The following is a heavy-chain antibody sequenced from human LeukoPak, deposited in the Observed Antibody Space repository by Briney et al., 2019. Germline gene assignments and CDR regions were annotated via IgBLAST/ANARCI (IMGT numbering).Heavy chain of an antibody. V-gene: IGHV4-59*11. D-gene: IGHD2-2*01. Sequence: PSETLSLTCTVSGGSISSHYGSWIRQPPGKGLEWIGYIYYSGSTNYNPSLESRVTISVDTSKNQFSLKLSSVTAADTAVYYCARVGYCSSTSCYYQYYFDYWGQGTLVTVSS. CDR2: IYYSGST. CDR3: ARVGYCSSTSCYYQYYFDY. J-gene: IGHJ4*02. CDR1: GGSISSHY.